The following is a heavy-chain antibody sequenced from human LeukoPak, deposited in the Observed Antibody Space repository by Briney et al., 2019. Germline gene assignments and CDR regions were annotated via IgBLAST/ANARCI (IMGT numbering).Heavy chain of an antibody. Sequence: GGSLRLSCAASGFTFSNYWMHWVRQAPGKGLVWVSRINSGGTSTSYADSVKGRFTISRDNAKNTLYLQMSSLRADDTAVYYCARGHGGYAGCWGQGTLVTASS. CDR3: ARGHGGYAGC. CDR1: GFTFSNYW. J-gene: IGHJ4*02. D-gene: IGHD5-12*01. CDR2: INSGGTST. V-gene: IGHV3-74*01.